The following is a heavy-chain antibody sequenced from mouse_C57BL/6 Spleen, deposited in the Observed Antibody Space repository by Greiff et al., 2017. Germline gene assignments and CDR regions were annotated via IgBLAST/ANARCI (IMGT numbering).Heavy chain of an antibody. CDR3: AREGGFAY. CDR2: ISYDGSN. J-gene: IGHJ3*01. V-gene: IGHV3-6*01. CDR1: GYSITSGYY. Sequence: VQLVESGPGLVKPSQSLSLTCSVTGYSITSGYYWNWIRQFPGNKLEWMGYISYDGSNNYNPSLKNRISITRDTSKNQFFLKLNSVTTEDTATYYCAREGGFAYWGQGTLVTVSA.